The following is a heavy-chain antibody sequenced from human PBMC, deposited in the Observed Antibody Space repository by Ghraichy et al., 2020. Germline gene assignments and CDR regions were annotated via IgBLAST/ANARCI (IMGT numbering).Heavy chain of an antibody. J-gene: IGHJ4*02. CDR1: GFTVSSNY. CDR2: IYSGGST. V-gene: IGHV3-66*01. D-gene: IGHD3-10*01. Sequence: LSLTCAASGFTVSSNYMSWVRQAPGKGLEWVSVIYSGGSTYYADSVKGRFTISRDNSKNTLYLQMNSLRAEDTAVYYCAREHWFGELLGDYWGQGTLVTVSS. CDR3: AREHWFGELLGDY.